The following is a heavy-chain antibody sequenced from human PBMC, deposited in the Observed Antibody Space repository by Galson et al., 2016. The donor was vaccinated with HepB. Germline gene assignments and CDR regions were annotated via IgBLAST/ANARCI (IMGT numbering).Heavy chain of an antibody. D-gene: IGHD5-24*01. CDR3: AKEMAEVGKPFFDY. CDR2: VRDNGGT. CDR1: GFKFSRFA. V-gene: IGHV3-23*01. Sequence: SLRLSCAASGFKFSRFAMSWVRQAPEKGPEWVSGVRDNGGTFYADSVKGRFTISRDNSKNTLYLQMNSLRPEDTAIYYCAKEMAEVGKPFFDYWGPGTQIIVSS. J-gene: IGHJ4*02.